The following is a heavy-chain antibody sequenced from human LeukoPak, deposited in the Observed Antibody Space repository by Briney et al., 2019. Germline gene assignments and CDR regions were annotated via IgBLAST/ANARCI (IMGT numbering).Heavy chain of an antibody. CDR3: AGRGDTIFGVVINSWFDP. CDR1: GGTFSSYA. D-gene: IGHD3-3*01. CDR2: IIPIFGTA. J-gene: IGHJ5*02. Sequence: ASVKVSCKASGGTFSSYAISWVRQAPGQGLEWMGGIIPIFGTANYAQKFQGRVTITADESTSTAYMELSSLRSEDTAVYYCAGRGDTIFGVVINSWFDPWGQGTLVTVSS. V-gene: IGHV1-69*13.